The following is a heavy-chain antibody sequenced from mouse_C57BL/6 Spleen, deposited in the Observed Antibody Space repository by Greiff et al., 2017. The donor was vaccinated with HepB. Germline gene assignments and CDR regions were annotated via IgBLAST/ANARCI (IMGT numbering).Heavy chain of an antibody. CDR1: GYSITSGYY. CDR2: ISYDGSN. V-gene: IGHV3-6*01. CDR3: ASYYYAMDY. Sequence: EVKLMESGPGLVKPSQSLSLTCSVTGYSITSGYYWNWIRQFPGNKLEWMGYISYDGSNNYNPSLKNRISITRDTSKNRFFLKLNSVTTEDTATYYCASYYYAMDYWGQGTSVTVSS. J-gene: IGHJ4*01.